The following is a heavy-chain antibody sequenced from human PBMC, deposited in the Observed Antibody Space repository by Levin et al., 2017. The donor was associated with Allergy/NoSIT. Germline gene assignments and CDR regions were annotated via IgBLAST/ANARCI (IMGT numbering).Heavy chain of an antibody. Sequence: PGGSLRLSCAASGFTFDDYGMSWVRQTPGKGLEWVSGINWNGGSTGYADSVKGRFTISRDNAKNSLYLQMNSLRAEDTALYYCARGVRIAAAGYNWFDPWGQGTLVTVSS. D-gene: IGHD6-13*01. J-gene: IGHJ5*02. CDR1: GFTFDDYG. V-gene: IGHV3-20*04. CDR3: ARGVRIAAAGYNWFDP. CDR2: INWNGGST.